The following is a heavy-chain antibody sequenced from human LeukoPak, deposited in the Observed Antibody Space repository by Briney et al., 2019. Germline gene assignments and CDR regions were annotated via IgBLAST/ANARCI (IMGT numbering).Heavy chain of an antibody. CDR1: GFTFTSYG. V-gene: IGHV3-30*02. D-gene: IGHD1-26*01. J-gene: IGHJ4*02. CDR3: AKDRQYASGIPRGVVDY. Sequence: RAGGSLRLSCAASGFTFTSYGMHWVRQAPGKRLEWVAFIRYDGSNKYYTDSVKGRFTISRDSSKNTLYLQMNSLRPEDTAVYHCAKDRQYASGIPRGVVDYWGQGTLVTVSS. CDR2: IRYDGSNK.